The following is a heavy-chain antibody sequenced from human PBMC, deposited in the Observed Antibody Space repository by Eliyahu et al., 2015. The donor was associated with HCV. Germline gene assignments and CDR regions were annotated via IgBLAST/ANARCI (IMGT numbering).Heavy chain of an antibody. D-gene: IGHD3-3*01. V-gene: IGHV1-8*01. CDR2: VNPNSGNT. Sequence: QVQLVQSGAEVKKPGASVKVSCKASGYTFTSYDINWVRQAXGQGLEWMGWVNPNSGNTGYAQKFQGRVTMTRNTSISTAYMELSSLRSEDTAVYYCARGVTYYDFWSGYYRQGDYYGMDVWGQGTTVTVSS. CDR3: ARGVTYYDFWSGYYRQGDYYGMDV. J-gene: IGHJ6*02. CDR1: GYTFTSYD.